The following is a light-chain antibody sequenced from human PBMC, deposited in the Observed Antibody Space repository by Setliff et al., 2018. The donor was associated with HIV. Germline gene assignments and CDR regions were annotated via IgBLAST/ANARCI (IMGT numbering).Light chain of an antibody. J-gene: IGLJ1*01. CDR3: QVWDSYSDHRYV. V-gene: IGLV3-21*04. CDR2: YDT. CDR1: SIGSKS. Sequence: SYELTQPPSVSVAPGKTARLTCGGNSIGSKSVHWYQQKPGQAPLLVIYYDTDRPSGIPERFSGSNSGNTATLTIIRVEVGDEADYYCQVWDSYSDHRYVFGTGTKVTVL.